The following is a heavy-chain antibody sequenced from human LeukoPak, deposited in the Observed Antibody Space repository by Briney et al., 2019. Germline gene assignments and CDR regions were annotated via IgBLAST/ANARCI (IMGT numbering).Heavy chain of an antibody. CDR2: IRSDGYHT. CDR1: GFVFDDYD. D-gene: IGHD1-26*01. J-gene: IGHJ4*02. V-gene: IGHV3-30*02. CDR3: AKPSGSGVDY. Sequence: GGSLRLSCGASGFVFDDYDMHWVRQAPGKGLEWVAFIRSDGYHTYYTDSVKGRFIITRDNFKNTLYLQMNSLRLEDMAVYYCAKPSGSGVDYWGRGTRVTVSS.